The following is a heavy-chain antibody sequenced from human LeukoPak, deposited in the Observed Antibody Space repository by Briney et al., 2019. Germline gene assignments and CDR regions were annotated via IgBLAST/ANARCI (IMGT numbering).Heavy chain of an antibody. CDR1: GGSMNNYY. CDR2: VYQTGDT. Sequence: SETLSLTCIVSGGSMNNYYWSWFRQPPGKGLEWIAYVYQTGDTRYNPSLKSRVSISLDMSKNQFSLKVSSVTATDTAVYYCARHPFSAPFDYWGQGILVTVSS. D-gene: IGHD6-19*01. J-gene: IGHJ4*02. V-gene: IGHV4-59*08. CDR3: ARHPFSAPFDY.